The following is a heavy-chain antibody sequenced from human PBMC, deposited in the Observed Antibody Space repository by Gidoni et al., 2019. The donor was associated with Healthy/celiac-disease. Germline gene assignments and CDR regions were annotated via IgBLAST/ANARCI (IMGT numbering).Heavy chain of an antibody. CDR1: GGSISSYY. CDR3: ARSRAGMTTATDY. D-gene: IGHD4-4*01. V-gene: IGHV4-59*01. CDR2: IYYSGST. J-gene: IGHJ4*02. Sequence: QVQLQESGPGLVKPSETLSLTCTVSGGSISSYYWGWIRQPPGKGLEWIGYIYYSGSTNYNPSLKSRVTISVDTSKNQFSLKLSSVTAADTAVYYCARSRAGMTTATDYWGQGTLVTVSS.